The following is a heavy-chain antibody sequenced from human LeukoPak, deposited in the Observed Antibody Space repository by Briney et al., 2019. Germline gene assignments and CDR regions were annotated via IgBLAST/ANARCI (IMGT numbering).Heavy chain of an antibody. V-gene: IGHV6-1*01. Sequence: SQTLSLTCAISGDSVSSNSATWNWIRQSPLRGLEWMGRTYYRSKWYNDYAVSVKSRVTINPDTSKNQFSLQLNPVTPEDTAVYYCARDKGGRGSAFDIWGQGTMVTVSS. CDR1: GDSVSSNSAT. CDR2: TYYRSKWYN. D-gene: IGHD2-15*01. J-gene: IGHJ3*02. CDR3: ARDKGGRGSAFDI.